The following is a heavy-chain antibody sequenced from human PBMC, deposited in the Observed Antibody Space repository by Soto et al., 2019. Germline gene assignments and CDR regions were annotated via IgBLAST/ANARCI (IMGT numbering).Heavy chain of an antibody. CDR2: IIPIFGTA. D-gene: IGHD4-4*01. J-gene: IGHJ6*02. Sequence: SVKVSCKASGGTFSSYAISWVRQAPGQGLEWMGGIIPIFGTANYAQKFQGRVTITADESTSTAYMELSSLRSEDTAVYYCARPREVTTTYYYYYYGMDVWGHGTTVTVSS. CDR3: ARPREVTTTYYYYYYGMDV. CDR1: GGTFSSYA. V-gene: IGHV1-69*13.